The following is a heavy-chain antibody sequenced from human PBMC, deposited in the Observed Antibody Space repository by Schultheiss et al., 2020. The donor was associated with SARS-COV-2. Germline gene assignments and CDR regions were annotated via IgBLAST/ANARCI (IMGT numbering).Heavy chain of an antibody. CDR2: ISYDGSNK. CDR1: GFTFSSYA. V-gene: IGHV3-30*04. CDR3: ARGLRSGYRTVDY. J-gene: IGHJ4*02. D-gene: IGHD3-3*01. Sequence: GESLKISCAASGFTFSSYAMHWVRQAPGKGLEWVAVISYDGSNKYYADSVKGRFTISRDNSKNTLYLQMNSLRAEDTAVYYCARGLRSGYRTVDYWGQGTRVTVSS.